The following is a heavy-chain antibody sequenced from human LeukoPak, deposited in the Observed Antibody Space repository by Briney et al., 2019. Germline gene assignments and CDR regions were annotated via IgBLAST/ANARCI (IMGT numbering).Heavy chain of an antibody. J-gene: IGHJ4*02. V-gene: IGHV3-11*01. CDR1: GFRFSGHY. Sequence: GGSLRLSCAASGFRFSGHYMCWIRQGPRQGLGRISYITISGDFVNYADSVNGRFTISRENAKNSLYLQMNSLRAEDTAVYYCAREARATPDFWGEGTVVTVSS. D-gene: IGHD1-26*01. CDR2: ITISGDFV. CDR3: AREARATPDF.